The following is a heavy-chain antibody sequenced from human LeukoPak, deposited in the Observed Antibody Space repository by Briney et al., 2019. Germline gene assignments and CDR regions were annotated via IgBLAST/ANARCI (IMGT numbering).Heavy chain of an antibody. J-gene: IGHJ3*02. CDR2: ISSSSDYI. V-gene: IGHV3-21*01. CDR3: AREVPAAMSGFDI. CDR1: GFTFSTYT. D-gene: IGHD2-2*01. Sequence: PGGSLRLSCEASGFTFSTYTMNWVRQAPGKGLERVASISSSSDYIYYADPVKGRFSISRDNAKKSPNLQMNSLRAEDTAVYYCAREVPAAMSGFDIWGQGTMVTVSS.